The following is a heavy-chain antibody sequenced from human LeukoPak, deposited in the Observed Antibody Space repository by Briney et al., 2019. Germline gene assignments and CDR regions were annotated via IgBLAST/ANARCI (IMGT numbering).Heavy chain of an antibody. CDR3: ARDVWTGVAVSDY. J-gene: IGHJ4*02. V-gene: IGHV3-7*01. Sequence: GGSLRLSCVASGFTFSSYWMTWVRQAPGKGLEWLADIEEDGSITYYPDSVRGRFTISRDNAKTSVYLQLNSLRADDTAVYYCARDVWTGVAVSDYWGQGTLVTVSS. CDR2: IEEDGSIT. D-gene: IGHD6-19*01. CDR1: GFTFSSYW.